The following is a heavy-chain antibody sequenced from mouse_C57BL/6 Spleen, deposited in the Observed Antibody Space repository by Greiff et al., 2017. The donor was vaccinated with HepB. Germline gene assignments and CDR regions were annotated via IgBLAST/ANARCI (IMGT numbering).Heavy chain of an antibody. V-gene: IGHV5-4*01. J-gene: IGHJ1*03. CDR3: ARDYYGSSWYFDV. CDR1: GFTFSSYA. Sequence: EVKLMESGGGLVKPGGSLKLSCAVSGFTFSSYAMSWVRQTPEKRLEWVATISDGGSYTYYPDNVKGRFTISRDNAKNNLYLQMSHLKSEDTAMYYCARDYYGSSWYFDVWGTGTTVTVSS. CDR2: ISDGGSYT. D-gene: IGHD1-1*01.